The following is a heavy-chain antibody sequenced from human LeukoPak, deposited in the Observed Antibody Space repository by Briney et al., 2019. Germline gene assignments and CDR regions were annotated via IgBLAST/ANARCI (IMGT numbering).Heavy chain of an antibody. J-gene: IGHJ3*02. V-gene: IGHV3-48*02. Sequence: PGGSLRLSCAASGFTFNSYNXXXXXXXXXXXXXXXXXISSSSSTIYYADSVKGRFTISRDSAKTPLFLQMNSLRDEDTAVYYCARAYSSSSGRDAFDSWGLGTLVTVSS. CDR3: ARAYSSSSGRDAFDS. D-gene: IGHD6-6*01. CDR1: GFTFNSYN. CDR2: ISSSSSTI.